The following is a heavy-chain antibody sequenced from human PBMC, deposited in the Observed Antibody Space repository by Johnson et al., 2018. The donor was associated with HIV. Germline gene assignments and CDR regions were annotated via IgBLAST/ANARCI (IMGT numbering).Heavy chain of an antibody. Sequence: QVQLVESGGGVVQPGGSLRLSCAAFGFTFSYYGMHWVRQAPGKGLEWVAFIRYDGDNKYYGDSVKGRFTISRDNSKDTLYLQMNSLRAEDTAVYYCAKDTIAGVKGDSVIWGQGTMVTVSS. J-gene: IGHJ3*02. CDR3: AKDTIAGVKGDSVI. CDR1: GFTFSYYG. D-gene: IGHD3-9*01. CDR2: IRYDGDNK. V-gene: IGHV3-30*02.